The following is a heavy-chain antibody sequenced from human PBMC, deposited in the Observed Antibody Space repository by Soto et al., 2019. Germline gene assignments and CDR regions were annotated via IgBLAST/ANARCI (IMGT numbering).Heavy chain of an antibody. J-gene: IGHJ4*02. D-gene: IGHD4-17*01. CDR3: ARNYGDSDY. CDR2: IYSGGST. V-gene: IGHV3-53*01. Sequence: VGSLRLSCAASWFTVSSNYMSWVRQAPGKGLEWVSVIYSGGSTYYADSVKGRFTISRDNSKNTLYLQMNSLRAEDTTVYYCARNYGDSDYWGQGTLVTVSS. CDR1: WFTVSSNY.